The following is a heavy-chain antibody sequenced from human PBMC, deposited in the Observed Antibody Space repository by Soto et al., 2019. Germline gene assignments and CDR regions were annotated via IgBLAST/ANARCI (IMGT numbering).Heavy chain of an antibody. D-gene: IGHD3-10*01. Sequence: PGGSLRLSCAASGFTFSSYGMHWVRQAPGKGLEWVAVRSYDGSNKYYADSVKGRFTISRDNSKNTLYLQMNSLRAEDTAVYYCGKDLGLLWFGELLLGPLDYWGDGTLVTVSS. CDR3: GKDLGLLWFGELLLGPLDY. V-gene: IGHV3-30*18. CDR2: RSYDGSNK. J-gene: IGHJ4*01. CDR1: GFTFSSYG.